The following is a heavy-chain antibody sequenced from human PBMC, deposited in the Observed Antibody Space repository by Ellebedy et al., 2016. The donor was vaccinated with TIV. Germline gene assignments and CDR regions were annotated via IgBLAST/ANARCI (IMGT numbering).Heavy chain of an antibody. Sequence: SETLSLXXTVSGDSISSSSDYWVWIRQPPGKGPEWIGTISNRDRTDYNPSLKSRVFILVDASKNQFFLKLTSVTAADTAVYYCATFNQYYTYLGVWGKGTTVTVSS. J-gene: IGHJ6*03. V-gene: IGHV4-39*01. CDR3: ATFNQYYTYLGV. CDR2: ISNRDRT. D-gene: IGHD1-14*01. CDR1: GDSISSSSDY.